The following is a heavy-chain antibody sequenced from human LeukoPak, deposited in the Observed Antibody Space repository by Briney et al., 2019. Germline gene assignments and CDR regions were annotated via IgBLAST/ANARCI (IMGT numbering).Heavy chain of an antibody. D-gene: IGHD1-26*01. Sequence: GGSLRLSCAASGFTFSSYAMSWVRQAPGKGLEWVSDISGSGCSTYYADSVKGRVTISRDNCKNTLYLQMNSLRAEDTAVYYCAKKYSTGLDPWGQGTLVTVSS. CDR1: GFTFSSYA. J-gene: IGHJ5*02. CDR2: ISGSGCST. CDR3: AKKYSTGLDP. V-gene: IGHV3-23*01.